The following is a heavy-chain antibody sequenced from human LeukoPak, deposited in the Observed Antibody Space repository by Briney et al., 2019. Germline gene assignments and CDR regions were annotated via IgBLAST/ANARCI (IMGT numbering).Heavy chain of an antibody. D-gene: IGHD3-9*01. CDR1: GYTFTGYY. V-gene: IGHV1-2*06. Sequence: ASVKVSCKASGYTFTGYYMHWVRQAPGQGLEWMGRINPNSGGTNYAQKFQGRVTMTGDTSTSTAYMELSRLRSDDTAVYYCARDLKNPSNFFSHYMDVWGKGTTVTVSS. J-gene: IGHJ6*03. CDR2: INPNSGGT. CDR3: ARDLKNPSNFFSHYMDV.